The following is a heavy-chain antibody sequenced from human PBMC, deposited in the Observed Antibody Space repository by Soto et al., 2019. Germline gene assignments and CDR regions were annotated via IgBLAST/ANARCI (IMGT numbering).Heavy chain of an antibody. D-gene: IGHD6-6*01. CDR3: ANFRPCIAAQDYYYYGMDV. J-gene: IGHJ6*02. CDR1: GFTFSDFY. V-gene: IGHV3-11*01. Sequence: GGSLRLSCAASGFTFSDFYMSWIRQAPGKGLEWVSYISGGSSNTYYADSVKGRFTVSRDNSKNTLYLQMNSLRAEDTAVYYCANFRPCIAAQDYYYYGMDVWGQGNTVTVSS. CDR2: ISGGSSNT.